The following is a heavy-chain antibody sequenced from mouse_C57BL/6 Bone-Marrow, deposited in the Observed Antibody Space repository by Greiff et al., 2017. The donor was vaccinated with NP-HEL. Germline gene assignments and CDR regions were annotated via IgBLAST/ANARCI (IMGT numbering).Heavy chain of an antibody. J-gene: IGHJ4*01. D-gene: IGHD2-5*01. CDR2: IDPENGDT. V-gene: IGHV14-4*01. CDR3: TTDYYSNVYAMDY. Sequence: VQLKQSGAELVRPGASVKLSCTASGFNIKDDYMHWVKQRPEQGLEWIGWIDPENGDTEYASKFQGKATITADTSSNTAYLQLSSLTSEDTAVYYCTTDYYSNVYAMDYWGQGTSVTVSS. CDR1: GFNIKDDY.